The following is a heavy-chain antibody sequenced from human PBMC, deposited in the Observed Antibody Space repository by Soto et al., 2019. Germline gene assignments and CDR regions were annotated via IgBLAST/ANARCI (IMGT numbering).Heavy chain of an antibody. CDR1: GFTFSGSW. J-gene: IGHJ5*02. CDR3: AKTGWPHP. CDR2: IKSDGSFT. Sequence: GESLKISCAASGFTFSGSWMHWVRQAPGKGLVWVSRIKSDGSFTIYADSVKGRFTISRDNAKNTLYLQMNSLRAEDTAVYYCAKTGWPHPWGQGTLVTVS. D-gene: IGHD6-19*01. V-gene: IGHV3-74*01.